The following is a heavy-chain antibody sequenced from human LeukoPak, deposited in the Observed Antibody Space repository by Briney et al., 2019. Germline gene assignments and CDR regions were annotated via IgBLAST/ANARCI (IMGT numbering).Heavy chain of an antibody. CDR1: GFTVSSNY. CDR3: ARVGHDYGDPIYFDY. D-gene: IGHD4-17*01. V-gene: IGHV3-53*01. CDR2: IYSGGST. J-gene: IGHJ4*02. Sequence: PGGSLRLSCAASGFTVSSNYMSWVRQAPGKGLEWVSVIYSGGSTYYADSVKGRFTISRDNSKNTLYLQMNSLRAEDTAVYYCARVGHDYGDPIYFDYWGQGTLVTVSS.